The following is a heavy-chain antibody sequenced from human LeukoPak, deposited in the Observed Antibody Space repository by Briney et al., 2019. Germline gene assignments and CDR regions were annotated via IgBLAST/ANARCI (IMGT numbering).Heavy chain of an antibody. J-gene: IGHJ1*01. CDR3: ARALEPTVYCSGGSCYSPPLVYAEYFQH. V-gene: IGHV1-18*01. CDR2: ISAYNGNT. CDR1: GYTFTSYG. Sequence: ASVKVSCKASGYTFTSYGISWVRQAPGQGLEWMGWISAYNGNTNYAQKLQGRVTMTTDTSTSTAYLELRSLRSDDTAVYYCARALEPTVYCSGGSCYSPPLVYAEYFQHWGQGTLVTVSS. D-gene: IGHD2-15*01.